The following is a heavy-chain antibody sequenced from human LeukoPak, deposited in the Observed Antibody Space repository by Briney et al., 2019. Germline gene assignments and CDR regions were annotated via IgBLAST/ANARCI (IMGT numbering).Heavy chain of an antibody. CDR1: GFTFSSFG. D-gene: IGHD3-22*01. CDR3: AKDYSSGYRGLDI. Sequence: GGSLRLSCAASGFTFSSFGMHWVRQAPGKGLEWVAVISYDGSNKYYADSVKGRFTISRDNSKNTLYLQMNSLRAEDTAVYYCAKDYSSGYRGLDIWGQGTMVIVSS. V-gene: IGHV3-30*18. CDR2: ISYDGSNK. J-gene: IGHJ3*02.